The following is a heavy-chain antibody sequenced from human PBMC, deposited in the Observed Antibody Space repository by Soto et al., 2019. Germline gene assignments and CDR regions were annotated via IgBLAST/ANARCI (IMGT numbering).Heavy chain of an antibody. CDR2: TYFRSKWYN. V-gene: IGHV6-1*01. CDR1: GDSVSSNSAA. J-gene: IGHJ6*02. Sequence: SQTLSLTCGISGDSVSSNSAAWNWIRQSPSRGLEWLGRTYFRSKWYNDYAISVKSRMTVNPDTSKNQISLQLNSVTPEDTAVYYCARDYLRGYSYDIDGMDVWGQGTTVTVSS. D-gene: IGHD5-18*01. CDR3: ARDYLRGYSYDIDGMDV.